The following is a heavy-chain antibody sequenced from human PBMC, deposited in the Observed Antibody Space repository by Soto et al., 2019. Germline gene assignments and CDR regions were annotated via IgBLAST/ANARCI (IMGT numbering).Heavy chain of an antibody. CDR3: ARLDSGWPYYYYYYMDV. CDR1: GGSISSYY. V-gene: IGHV4-59*08. CDR2: IYYSGST. J-gene: IGHJ6*03. Sequence: SETLSLTCTVSGGSISSYYWSWIRQHPGKGLEWIGYIYYSGSTNYNPSLKSRVTISVDTSKNQFSLKLSSVTAADTAVYYCARLDSGWPYYYYYYMDVWGKGTTVTVSS. D-gene: IGHD6-19*01.